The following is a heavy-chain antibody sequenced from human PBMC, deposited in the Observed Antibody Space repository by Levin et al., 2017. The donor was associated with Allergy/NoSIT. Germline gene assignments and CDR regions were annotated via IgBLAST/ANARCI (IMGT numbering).Heavy chain of an antibody. D-gene: IGHD4-11*01. CDR2: IKPDGTDK. CDR1: GFTFDNSW. J-gene: IGHJ5*02. CDR3: ARDTTVGGEA. Sequence: PGESLKISCAASGFTFDNSWMTWVRQSPGKGLEWVANIKPDGTDKYYAESVKSRFTISRDNARSSLFLQMNYLGTDDTAVYFCARDTTVGGEAWGQGTLVTVSS. V-gene: IGHV3-7*03.